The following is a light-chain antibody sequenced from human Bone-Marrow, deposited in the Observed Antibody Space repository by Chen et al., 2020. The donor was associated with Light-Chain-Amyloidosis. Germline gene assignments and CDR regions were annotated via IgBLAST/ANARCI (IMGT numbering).Light chain of an antibody. V-gene: IGLV3-21*03. J-gene: IGLJ3*02. CDR2: DDS. CDR3: QVWDRSSDRPV. CDR1: NIGSTS. Sequence: YVLTQPSSVSVAPGKKATIACGGNNIGSTSVHWYQQTPGQAPLLVVYDDSDRPSGIPERLSGSNSGNTATLTISRVEAGDEADYYCQVWDRSSDRPVFGGGTKLTVL.